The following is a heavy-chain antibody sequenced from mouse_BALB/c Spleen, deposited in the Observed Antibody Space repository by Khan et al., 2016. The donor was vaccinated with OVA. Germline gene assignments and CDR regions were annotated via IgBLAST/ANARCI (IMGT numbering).Heavy chain of an antibody. V-gene: IGHV2-2*01. J-gene: IGHJ3*01. D-gene: IGHD2-4*01. CDR3: ARNYDYDEGLAY. CDR2: IWSGGST. Sequence: VQLQESGPGLVQPSQSLSITCTVSGFSLTSYGVHWVRQSLGKGLEWLGVIWSGGSTDYSAAFISSLNISKDNSNSQAFFKMNSLHAHNTALYYCARNYDYDEGLAYWGQGTLVTVSA. CDR1: GFSLTSYG.